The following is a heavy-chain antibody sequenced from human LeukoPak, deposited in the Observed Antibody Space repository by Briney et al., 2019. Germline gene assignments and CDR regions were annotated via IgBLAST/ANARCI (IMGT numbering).Heavy chain of an antibody. D-gene: IGHD4-17*01. Sequence: SETLSLTCTVSGGSISSSSYYWGWIRQPPGKGLEWIGSIYYSGSTYYNPSLKSRVTISVDTSKNQFSLKLSSVTAADTAVYYCARQPLKTTVATSGLDYWGQGTLVTVSS. J-gene: IGHJ4*02. V-gene: IGHV4-39*01. CDR1: GGSISSSSYY. CDR3: ARQPLKTTVATSGLDY. CDR2: IYYSGST.